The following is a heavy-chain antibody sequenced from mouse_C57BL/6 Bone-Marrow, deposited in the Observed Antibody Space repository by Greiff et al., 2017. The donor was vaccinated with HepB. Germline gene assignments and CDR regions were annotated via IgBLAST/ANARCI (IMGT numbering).Heavy chain of an antibody. CDR1: GFTFSDYG. D-gene: IGHD2-2*01. CDR3: ARGTMVTTGDGYYAMDY. V-gene: IGHV5-17*01. J-gene: IGHJ4*01. CDR2: ISSGSSTI. Sequence: EVMLVESGGGLVKPGGSLKLSCAASGFTFSDYGMHWVRQAPEKGLEWVAYISSGSSTIYYADTVKGRFTISRDNAKNTLSLQMTSLRSEDTAMYYCARGTMVTTGDGYYAMDYWGQGTSVTVSS.